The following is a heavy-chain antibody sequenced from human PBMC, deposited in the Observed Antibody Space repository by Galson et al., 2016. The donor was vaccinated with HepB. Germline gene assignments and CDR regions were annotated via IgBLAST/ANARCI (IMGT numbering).Heavy chain of an antibody. J-gene: IGHJ4*02. Sequence: SLRLSCAVSGLTFSDAWLAWVRQAPGKGLEFVGRIRRGGGGTDYAAFAQGRFSISRDDSTHMLFLQINSGKSEDTAVYFCVYDSSGYYSFHYWGQGALVTVSS. D-gene: IGHD3-22*01. CDR2: IRRGGGGT. V-gene: IGHV3-15*05. CDR3: VYDSSGYYSFHY. CDR1: GLTFSDAW.